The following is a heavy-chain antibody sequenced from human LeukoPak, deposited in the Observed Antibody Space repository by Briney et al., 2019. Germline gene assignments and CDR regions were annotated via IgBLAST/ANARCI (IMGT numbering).Heavy chain of an antibody. D-gene: IGHD3-3*01. CDR1: GFTFSRYA. J-gene: IGHJ4*02. Sequence: GRSLRLSCAASGFTFSRYAMHWVRQAPGKGLEWVTLISYDGSNKYYADSVKGRFTISRDNSKNRLYLQMNSLRTEDTAVYYCARDSGAAFWSGELDYWGQGTLVTVSS. CDR3: ARDSGAAFWSGELDY. CDR2: ISYDGSNK. V-gene: IGHV3-30*04.